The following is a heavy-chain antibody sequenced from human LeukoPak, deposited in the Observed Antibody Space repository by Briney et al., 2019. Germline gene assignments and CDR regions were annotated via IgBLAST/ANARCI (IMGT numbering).Heavy chain of an antibody. D-gene: IGHD3-22*01. CDR2: IKQDGNEK. J-gene: IGHJ4*02. CDR1: GFTFSSYS. V-gene: IGHV3-7*03. Sequence: GGSLRLSCAASGFTFSSYSMNWVRQAPGKGLEWVANIKQDGNEKYYMDSVKGRFTISRDNAKNSLYLQMNSLRAEDTAVFYCARLTYDSSTYRYYFDCWGQGTLLTVSS. CDR3: ARLTYDSSTYRYYFDC.